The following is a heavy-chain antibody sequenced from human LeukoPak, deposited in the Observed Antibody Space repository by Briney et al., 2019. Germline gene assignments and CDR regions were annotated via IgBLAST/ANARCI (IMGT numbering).Heavy chain of an antibody. CDR2: IKQDGSEK. D-gene: IGHD3-22*01. CDR1: GFTFSSYW. CDR3: ARDFDSSGYYYFDY. V-gene: IGHV3-7*01. Sequence: GGSLRLSCAASGFTFSSYWMSWVRQAPGKGLEWVANIKQDGSEKYYVDSVKGRFTISRDNAKNSLYLQMNSLRAEDTAVYHCARDFDSSGYYYFDYWGQGTLVTVSS. J-gene: IGHJ4*02.